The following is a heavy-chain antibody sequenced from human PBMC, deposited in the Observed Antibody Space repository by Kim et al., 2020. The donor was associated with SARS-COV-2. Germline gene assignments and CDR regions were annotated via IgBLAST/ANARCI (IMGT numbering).Heavy chain of an antibody. Sequence: CHADSGQGPYTISRDNSKNTLYLQMNSLRAEDTAVYYCARERRGDYGFDYWGQGTLVTVSS. V-gene: IGHV3-53*01. D-gene: IGHD4-17*01. J-gene: IGHJ4*02. CDR3: ARERRGDYGFDY.